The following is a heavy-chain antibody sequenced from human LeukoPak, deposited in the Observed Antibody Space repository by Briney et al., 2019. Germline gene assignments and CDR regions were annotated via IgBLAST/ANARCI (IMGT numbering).Heavy chain of an antibody. CDR3: VRDLQFHYFDY. Sequence: ASVKVSCKASGYTFTGYHMHWVRQAPGQGLEWMGWISAYNGNTNYAQKLQGRVTMTTDTSTSTAYMELRSLRSDDTAVYYCVRDLQFHYFDYWGQGTLVTVSS. CDR1: GYTFTGYH. J-gene: IGHJ4*02. CDR2: ISAYNGNT. V-gene: IGHV1-18*04. D-gene: IGHD6-19*01.